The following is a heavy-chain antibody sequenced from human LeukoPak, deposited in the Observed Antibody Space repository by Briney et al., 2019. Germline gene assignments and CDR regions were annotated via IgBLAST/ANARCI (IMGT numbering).Heavy chain of an antibody. CDR3: ARDRAPQPSGDFWSGYWDYYYYYMDV. Sequence: PGGSLRLSCAASGFTFSSYWMSWVRQAPGKGLEWVANIKQDGSEKYYVDSVKGRFTISRDNAKNSLYLQMNSLRAEDTAVYYCARDRAPQPSGDFWSGYWDYYYYYMDVWGKGTTVTVSS. J-gene: IGHJ6*03. CDR1: GFTFSSYW. V-gene: IGHV3-7*01. D-gene: IGHD3-3*01. CDR2: IKQDGSEK.